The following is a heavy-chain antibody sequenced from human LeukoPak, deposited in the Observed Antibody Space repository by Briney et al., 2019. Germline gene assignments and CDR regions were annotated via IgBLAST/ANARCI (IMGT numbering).Heavy chain of an antibody. CDR3: ARVLTPDTAMANFDY. CDR2: IYYSGST. CDR1: GGSISSSSYY. D-gene: IGHD5-18*01. J-gene: IGHJ4*02. Sequence: PSETLSLTCTVSGGSISSSSYYWGWIRQPPGKGLEWIGSIYYSGSTYYNPSLKSRVTISVDTSKNQFSLKLSSVTAADTAVYYCARVLTPDTAMANFDYWGQGTLVTVSS. V-gene: IGHV4-39*07.